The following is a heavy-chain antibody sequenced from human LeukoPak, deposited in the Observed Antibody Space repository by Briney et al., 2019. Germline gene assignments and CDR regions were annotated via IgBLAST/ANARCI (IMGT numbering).Heavy chain of an antibody. D-gene: IGHD2-15*01. CDR1: GFTFDDYA. J-gene: IGHJ6*02. CDR3: AKDIGGGIVVVAATRGGGDYYYYYGMDV. CDR2: ISWNSGSI. Sequence: GGSLRLSCAASGFTFDDYAMHWVRQAPGKGLEWVSGISWNSGSIGYADSVKGRFTISRDNAKNSLYLQMTSLRAEDTALYYCAKDIGGGIVVVAATRGGGDYYYYYGMDVWGQGTTVTVSS. V-gene: IGHV3-9*01.